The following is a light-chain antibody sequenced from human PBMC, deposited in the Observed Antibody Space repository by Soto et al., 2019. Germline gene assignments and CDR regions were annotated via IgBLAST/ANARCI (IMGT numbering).Light chain of an antibody. CDR2: DTT. J-gene: IGKJ2*01. V-gene: IGKV1-33*01. Sequence: DIQMTQSPSSLAASVGDRVTITCQASQGLTGYLGWYQQKAGKAAKLLIYDTTTLEEGVPSRFSGSGSGTDFTFTINGLQPEDVATYSCQQYVSLPFTFGQGTKVEIK. CDR1: QGLTGY. CDR3: QQYVSLPFT.